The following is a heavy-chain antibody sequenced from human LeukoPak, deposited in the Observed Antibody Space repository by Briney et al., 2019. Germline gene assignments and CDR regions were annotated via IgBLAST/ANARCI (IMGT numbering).Heavy chain of an antibody. CDR2: INHSGST. CDR3: ARGAEYYAIWRGYAGYSDY. Sequence: ASETLSLTCAVYGGSFSGYYWSWIRQPPGKGLEWIGEINHSGSTYYNPSLRSRITISLDRSKQKFSLKLTSVTAADTAVYFCARGAEYYAIWRGYAGYSDYWGQGISVTVSS. CDR1: GGSFSGYY. J-gene: IGHJ4*02. V-gene: IGHV4-34*01. D-gene: IGHD3-3*01.